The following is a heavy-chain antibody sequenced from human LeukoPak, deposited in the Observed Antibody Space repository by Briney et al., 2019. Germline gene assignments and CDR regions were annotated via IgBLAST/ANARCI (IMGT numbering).Heavy chain of an antibody. D-gene: IGHD2/OR15-2a*01. CDR3: ARGVLQPYDY. CDR2: INHSGST. CDR1: GGSFSGYY. Sequence: PSETLSLTCAVYGGSFSGYYWSWIRQPPGKGLEWIGEINHSGSTNYSPSLKSRVTISVDTSKNQFSLKLSSVTAADTAVYYCARGVLQPYDYWGQGTLVTVSS. J-gene: IGHJ4*02. V-gene: IGHV4-34*01.